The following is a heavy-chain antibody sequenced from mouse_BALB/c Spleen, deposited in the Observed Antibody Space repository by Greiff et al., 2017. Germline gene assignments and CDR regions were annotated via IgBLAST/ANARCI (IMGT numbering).Heavy chain of an antibody. J-gene: IGHJ3*01. Sequence: EVKLVESGGGLVQPGGSLKLSCAASGFTFSSYTMSWVRQTPEKRLEWVAYISNGGGSTYYPDTVKGRFTISRDNAKNTLYLQMSSLKSEDTAMYYCARQGGDYDGFAYWGQGTLVTVSA. CDR3: ARQGGDYDGFAY. D-gene: IGHD2-4*01. CDR1: GFTFSSYT. CDR2: ISNGGGST. V-gene: IGHV5-12-2*01.